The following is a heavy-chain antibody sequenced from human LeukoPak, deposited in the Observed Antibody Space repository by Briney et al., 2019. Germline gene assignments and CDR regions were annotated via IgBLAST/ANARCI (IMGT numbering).Heavy chain of an antibody. Sequence: PSETLSLTCTVSGGSISSGSYYWSWIQQPAGKGLEWNGRIYTSGSTNYNPSLKSRVTISVDTSKNQFSLKLSSVTAADTAVYFCARDMWDSSSFFDYWGQGTLVTVSS. J-gene: IGHJ4*02. CDR3: ARDMWDSSSFFDY. D-gene: IGHD6-13*01. CDR2: IYTSGST. V-gene: IGHV4-61*02. CDR1: GGSISSGSYY.